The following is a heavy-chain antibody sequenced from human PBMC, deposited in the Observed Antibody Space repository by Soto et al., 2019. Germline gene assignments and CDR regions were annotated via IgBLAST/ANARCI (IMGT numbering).Heavy chain of an antibody. CDR1: NFKARSNY. Sequence: GRSLTLYCATSNFKARSNYISWVRYSPEKVPCCVSLMYSCSSTYSQHSVKGRVTISRYNSKNALYLQINSLRAEATALYYCSRYRYTQYGIDVCFQATTFTVP. D-gene: IGHD3-16*02. CDR2: MYSCSST. V-gene: IGHV3-66*01. J-gene: IGHJ6*02. CDR3: SRYRYTQYGIDV.